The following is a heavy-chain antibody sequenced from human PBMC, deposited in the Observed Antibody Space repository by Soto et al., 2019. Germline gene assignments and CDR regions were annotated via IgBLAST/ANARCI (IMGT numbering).Heavy chain of an antibody. CDR3: ARASNASNWDY. CDR2: ISAYNGAT. Sequence: VQLVQSETEVKNPGASVKVSCKTSGFTFTHYGIRWVRQAPGQGLEWMGWISAYNGATNYAQKFRDRLTMTTDASTSTAYMELRSLRSDDTAVYFCARASNASNWDYWGQGTLVTVSS. D-gene: IGHD6-13*01. CDR1: GFTFTHYG. V-gene: IGHV1-18*01. J-gene: IGHJ4*02.